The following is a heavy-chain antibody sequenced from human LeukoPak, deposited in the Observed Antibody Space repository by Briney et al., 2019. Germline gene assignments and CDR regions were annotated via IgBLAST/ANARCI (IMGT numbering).Heavy chain of an antibody. CDR1: GFTSRYHG. J-gene: IGHJ4*02. CDR2: ISDDGTRK. D-gene: IGHD3-9*01. CDR3: ARDFTGKYCIDY. V-gene: IGHV3-30*03. Sequence: PGRSLRLSCAASGFTSRYHGMYWVRQAPGKGLEWVTYISDDGTRKYYADSVQGRFSVSRDSSKNTVDLQMNSLRVEDTAVYICARDFTGKYCIDYWGQGTLVTVS.